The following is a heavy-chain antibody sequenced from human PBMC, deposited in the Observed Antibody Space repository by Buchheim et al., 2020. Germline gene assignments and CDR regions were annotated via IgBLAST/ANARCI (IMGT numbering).Heavy chain of an antibody. Sequence: QVQLQESGPGLVRPSGTLSLTCAVSGGSTSSSAWWSWVRQPPGKGLEWIGEIYHSITTNYNPSLKSRVPISVDKSKNQFSLKLTSVTAADTAVYYCARDHGSGRGMDVWGQGTT. CDR3: ARDHGSGRGMDV. CDR1: GGSTSSSAW. D-gene: IGHD3-10*01. J-gene: IGHJ6*02. V-gene: IGHV4-4*02. CDR2: IYHSITT.